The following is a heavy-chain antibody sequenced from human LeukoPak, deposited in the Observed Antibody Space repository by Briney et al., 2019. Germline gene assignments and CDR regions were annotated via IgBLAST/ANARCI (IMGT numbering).Heavy chain of an antibody. CDR2: IDPRDSYT. CDR1: GSGFTSYW. J-gene: IGHJ4*02. Sequence: GESLKISCKGSGSGFTSYWISWGRRGPGKGRGWRGRIDPRDSYTNYSPSFQGHVTMSADKSISTAYLQWSSLKASDTAMYYCARHSGGYGSGSYFSLWGQGTLVTVSS. V-gene: IGHV5-10-1*01. CDR3: ARHSGGYGSGSYFSL. D-gene: IGHD3-10*01.